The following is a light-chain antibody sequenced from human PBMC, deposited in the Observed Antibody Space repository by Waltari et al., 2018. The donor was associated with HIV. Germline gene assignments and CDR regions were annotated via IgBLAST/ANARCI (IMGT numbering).Light chain of an antibody. V-gene: IGKV3-15*01. CDR3: QQYNNWPPIT. Sequence: EIVMTHAPATLSVSPGERATLSCRATQSVSSNLAWYQQKPGQAPRLLIYGASTRSTGIPDRFSGSGSGTEFTLTITSLQSEDFAVYYCQQYNNWPPITFGQGTRLEIK. CDR2: GAS. J-gene: IGKJ5*01. CDR1: QSVSSN.